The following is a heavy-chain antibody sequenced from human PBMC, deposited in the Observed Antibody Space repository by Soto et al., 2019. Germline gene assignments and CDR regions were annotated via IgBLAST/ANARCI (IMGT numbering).Heavy chain of an antibody. V-gene: IGHV4-34*01. Sequence: PSETLSLTCSIYSGSFSGYYWSCVRQPPGKGLEWIGEISQSGNTNYSPSLKSRVSISIDTSKKRFSLNLTSVTAADTAVYYCARTPFSLTLGTVLHYFDSWGQGTLVTVSS. D-gene: IGHD3-9*01. J-gene: IGHJ4*02. CDR1: SGSFSGYY. CDR3: ARTPFSLTLGTVLHYFDS. CDR2: ISQSGNT.